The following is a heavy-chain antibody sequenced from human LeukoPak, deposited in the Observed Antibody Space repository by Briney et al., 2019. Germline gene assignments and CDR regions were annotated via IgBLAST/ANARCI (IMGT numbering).Heavy chain of an antibody. D-gene: IGHD3-16*01. Sequence: GGSLRLSCAASGFTFSSYTMNWVRQAPGKGLEWVSYMSKSSTIYYADSVKGRFTISRDNVKNSLYLQMNSLKDEDTAVYYCARVRLGASPFFDYWGQGTLVTVSS. CDR1: GFTFSSYT. V-gene: IGHV3-48*02. CDR2: MSKSSTI. J-gene: IGHJ4*02. CDR3: ARVRLGASPFFDY.